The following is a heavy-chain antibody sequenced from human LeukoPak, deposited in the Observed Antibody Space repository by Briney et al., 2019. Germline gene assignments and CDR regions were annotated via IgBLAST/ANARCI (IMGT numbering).Heavy chain of an antibody. V-gene: IGHV4-59*01. Sequence: SETLSLTCTVSGVSLSSYYWSWIPQPPGEGLGWIGDIYYSGSTNYNPSLKSRVTISVDTSKNQFSLKLSSVTAADTAVYYCARVSSGYTNWFDPWGQGTLVTVSS. CDR1: GVSLSSYY. J-gene: IGHJ5*02. D-gene: IGHD3-22*01. CDR2: IYYSGST. CDR3: ARVSSGYTNWFDP.